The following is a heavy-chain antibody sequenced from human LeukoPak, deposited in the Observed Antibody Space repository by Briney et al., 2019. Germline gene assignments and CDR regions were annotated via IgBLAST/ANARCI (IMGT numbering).Heavy chain of an antibody. CDR3: AKGIYSSGWSYFDY. J-gene: IGHJ4*01. V-gene: IGHV3-23*01. CDR1: GFTFSNSA. CDR2: LSGSGITT. D-gene: IGHD6-19*01. Sequence: PGGSLRLSCAASGFTFSNSAMSWVRQAPGKGLEWVSTLSGSGITTYYADSVKGRFTISRDNSKNTLYLQMNTLRAEDSALYYCAKGIYSSGWSYFDYWGHGTLFTVSS.